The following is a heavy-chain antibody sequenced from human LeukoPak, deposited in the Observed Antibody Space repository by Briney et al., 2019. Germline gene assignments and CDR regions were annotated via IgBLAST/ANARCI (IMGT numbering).Heavy chain of an antibody. J-gene: IGHJ3*02. CDR1: GASLSSGSYY. CDR3: ARETKYCSGGSCYSDGLDI. D-gene: IGHD2-15*01. Sequence: SETLSLTCSVSGASLSSGSYYWSWIRQPPGKGLEWIGYMYYSGSTNYNPSLKSRVTISVDTSKKQFSLELSSVTAADTAVYYCARETKYCSGGSCYSDGLDIWGQGTMVTVSS. CDR2: MYYSGST. V-gene: IGHV4-61*01.